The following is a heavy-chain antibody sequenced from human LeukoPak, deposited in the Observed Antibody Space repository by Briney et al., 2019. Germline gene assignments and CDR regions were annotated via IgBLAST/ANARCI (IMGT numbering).Heavy chain of an antibody. J-gene: IGHJ4*02. Sequence: ASVKVSCKASGYTFTSYGISWVRQAPGQGLEWMGWISAYNGNTNYAQKLQGRVTMTTDTSTSTAYMELRSLRSDDTAVYYCARAPGYCSSTSCYLFAPYFDCWGQGTLVTVSS. D-gene: IGHD2-2*01. CDR1: GYTFTSYG. CDR3: ARAPGYCSSTSCYLFAPYFDC. V-gene: IGHV1-18*01. CDR2: ISAYNGNT.